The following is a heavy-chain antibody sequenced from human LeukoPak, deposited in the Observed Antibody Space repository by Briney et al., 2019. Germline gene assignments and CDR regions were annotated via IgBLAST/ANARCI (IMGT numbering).Heavy chain of an antibody. CDR1: GYTFTGYY. V-gene: IGHV1-2*02. CDR2: INPNSGDT. J-gene: IGHJ4*02. D-gene: IGHD4-17*01. CDR3: ARGSDYGDYLAAVH. Sequence: ASVKVSCKASGYTFTGYYMHWVRQAPGQGLEWMGWINPNSGDTKYAQKFQGRVTMTRDTSISTAYMELSRLTSDDTAVYYCARGSDYGDYLAAVHWGQGTLVTVSS.